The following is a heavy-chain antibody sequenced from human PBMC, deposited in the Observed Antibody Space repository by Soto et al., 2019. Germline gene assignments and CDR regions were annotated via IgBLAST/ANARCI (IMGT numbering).Heavy chain of an antibody. J-gene: IGHJ6*02. CDR2: ISTYNGDT. CDR3: ARQGSWPYYYYGLDV. CDR1: GYTFTTSG. Sequence: QVQLVQSGPEVKKPGASVKVSYEASGYTFTTSGISWVRQAPGQGLEWMGWISTYNGDTNSAQKFQGRVTMTADTSTGKAYMELMSLKSDDTAVYYCARQGSWPYYYYGLDVWGQGTTVTVSS. V-gene: IGHV1-18*01. D-gene: IGHD1-26*01.